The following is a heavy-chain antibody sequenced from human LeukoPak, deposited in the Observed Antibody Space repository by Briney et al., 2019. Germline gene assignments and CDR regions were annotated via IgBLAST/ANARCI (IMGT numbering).Heavy chain of an antibody. D-gene: IGHD2-2*01. CDR3: VRPKHSSISWLHYGMDV. Sequence: PGGSLRLSCAASGFTVSSSHLTWVRQAPGKGLEWVSLIYSDGRTYYADSVRGRFTISRDNFKNTLYLQMNSLRVEDTAVFYCVRPKHSSISWLHYGMDVWGQGTTVIVSS. CDR2: IYSDGRT. CDR1: GFTVSSSH. V-gene: IGHV3-66*04. J-gene: IGHJ6*02.